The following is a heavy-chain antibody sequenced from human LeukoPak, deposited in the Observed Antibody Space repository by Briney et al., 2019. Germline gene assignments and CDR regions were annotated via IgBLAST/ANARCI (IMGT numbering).Heavy chain of an antibody. V-gene: IGHV4-61*02. J-gene: IGHJ6*03. CDR2: IYTSGST. CDR1: GGSISSGSYY. Sequence: PSQTLSLTCTVSGGSISSGSYYWSWIRQPAGKGLEWIGRIYTSGSTNYNPSLKSRVTISVDTSKNQFSLKLSSVTAADTAVYYCASAQQVATKYSYGYGRYYYYYMDVWGKGTTVTISS. D-gene: IGHD5-18*01. CDR3: ASAQQVATKYSYGYGRYYYYYMDV.